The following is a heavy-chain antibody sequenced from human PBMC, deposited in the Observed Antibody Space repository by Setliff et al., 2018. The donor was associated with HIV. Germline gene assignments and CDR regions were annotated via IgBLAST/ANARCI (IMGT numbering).Heavy chain of an antibody. V-gene: IGHV4-4*08. Sequence: LSLTCTVSGGSISSYYWSWIRQSPGKGLEWIGYIYPIGSPDYPSGNTVYNPSFRSRVTLSLDTSKNQFSLKLTSVTAADAAVYYCTGDYNSGSHRFDYWGQGTPVTSPQ. CDR2: IYPIGSPDYPSGNT. J-gene: IGHJ4*02. CDR1: GGSISSYY. CDR3: TGDYNSGSHRFDY. D-gene: IGHD3-10*01.